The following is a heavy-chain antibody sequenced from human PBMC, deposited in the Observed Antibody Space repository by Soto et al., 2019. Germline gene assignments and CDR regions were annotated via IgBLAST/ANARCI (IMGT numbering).Heavy chain of an antibody. V-gene: IGHV1-8*01. Sequence: QVQLVQSGAEVDKPGASEKVSCKASGYTFTTYDFNWVRQAPGHGLEWMGWMNPDTGNTGYAQKFQGRVTITRDTSISTGFMALSGQTAENTAVDYCARTLGYSSTSRLDLWGQGTLVTASS. CDR3: ARTLGYSSTSRLDL. J-gene: IGHJ4*02. D-gene: IGHD6-19*01. CDR2: MNPDTGNT. CDR1: GYTFTTYD.